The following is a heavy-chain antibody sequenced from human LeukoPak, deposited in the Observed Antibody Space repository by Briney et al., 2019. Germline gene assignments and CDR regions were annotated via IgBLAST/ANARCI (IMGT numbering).Heavy chain of an antibody. CDR3: AKMGRITMIVVVTAPIDY. CDR1: GFTFSSYA. Sequence: PGGSLRLSCAASGFTFSSYAMSWVRQAPGKGLEWVSAISGSGGSTYYADSVKGRFTISRDNSKNTLYLQMNSLRAEDTAVYYCAKMGRITMIVVVTAPIDYWGQGTLVTVSS. D-gene: IGHD3-22*01. V-gene: IGHV3-23*01. CDR2: ISGSGGST. J-gene: IGHJ4*02.